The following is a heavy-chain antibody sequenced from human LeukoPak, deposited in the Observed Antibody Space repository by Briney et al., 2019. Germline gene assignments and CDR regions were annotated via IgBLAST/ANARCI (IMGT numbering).Heavy chain of an antibody. CDR3: ARISLGAIWGYYYGMDV. CDR2: ITPIFDTA. D-gene: IGHD1-26*01. CDR1: GGTFSSYS. J-gene: IGHJ6*02. Sequence: LVKVSCKASGGTFSSYSISWVRQAPGQGLEWMGGITPIFDTADYAQKFQGRVTITADESTSTAYMELSSLRSEDTAVFYCARISLGAIWGYYYGMDVWGQGTTVTVSS. V-gene: IGHV1-69*13.